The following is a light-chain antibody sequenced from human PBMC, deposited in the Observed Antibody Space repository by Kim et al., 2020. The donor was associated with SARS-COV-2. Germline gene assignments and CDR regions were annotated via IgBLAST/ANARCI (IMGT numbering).Light chain of an antibody. V-gene: IGLV1-47*01. CDR2: SNS. Sequence: PGQQVRISCSGRSSKTGSNYVYWYQQLPGPGPKLRIYSNSQRPSGVPVRFSGSKSGTSASLGISGVRYEDEADYYCEVWDDSLKVFGGGTQLTVL. CDR1: SSKTGSNY. CDR3: EVWDDSLKV. J-gene: IGLJ3*02.